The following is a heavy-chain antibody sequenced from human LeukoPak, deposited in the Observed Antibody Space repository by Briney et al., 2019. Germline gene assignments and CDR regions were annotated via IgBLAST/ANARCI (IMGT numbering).Heavy chain of an antibody. V-gene: IGHV4-34*01. CDR2: INHSGST. Sequence: PSQTLSLTSAVYGGSFSGYYWSWISQPPGKGLEWIGEINHSGSTNYNPSLKSRVTITVDTSKTQFSLKLSLMTAAATAVYYCARSSSSWALDYRGQGTLVTVSS. CDR1: GGSFSGYY. CDR3: ARSSSSWALDY. D-gene: IGHD6-13*01. J-gene: IGHJ4*02.